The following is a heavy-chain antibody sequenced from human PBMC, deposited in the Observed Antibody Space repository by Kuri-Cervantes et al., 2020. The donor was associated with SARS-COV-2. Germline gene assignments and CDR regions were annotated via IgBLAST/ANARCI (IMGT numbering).Heavy chain of an antibody. Sequence: GGSLRLSCAASGFTFSSYAMHWVRQAPGKGLEWVAVISYDGSNKYYADSVKGRFTISRDNSKNTLYLQMNSLRAEGTAVYYCARDFIAAAGIDYWGQGTLVTVSS. J-gene: IGHJ4*02. CDR2: ISYDGSNK. D-gene: IGHD6-13*01. CDR3: ARDFIAAAGIDY. CDR1: GFTFSSYA. V-gene: IGHV3-30-3*01.